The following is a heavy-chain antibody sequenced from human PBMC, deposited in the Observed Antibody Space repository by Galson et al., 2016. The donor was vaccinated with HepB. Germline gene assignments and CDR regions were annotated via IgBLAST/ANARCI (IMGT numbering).Heavy chain of an antibody. J-gene: IGHJ3*02. CDR1: GLSVSSNY. CDR2: MYIDGNA. V-gene: IGHV3-53*01. CDR3: ARDPPVGTAGGLDI. Sequence: SLRLSCAASGLSVSSNYMSWIRQAPGKGLEWVSVMYIDGNAYYADSVKGRFTLSRDNSQNTVYLQMSSLRGEDTAMYYCARDPPVGTAGGLDIWGHGTMLSVSS. D-gene: IGHD4-23*01.